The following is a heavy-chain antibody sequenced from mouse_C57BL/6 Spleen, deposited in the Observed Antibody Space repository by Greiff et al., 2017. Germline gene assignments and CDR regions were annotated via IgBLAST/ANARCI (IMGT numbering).Heavy chain of an antibody. D-gene: IGHD1-1*01. Sequence: VQLQQPGAELVRPGSSVKLSCKASGYTFTSYWMHWVKQRPIQGLEWIGNIDPSDSDTHYNQKFKDKATLTVDKSSSTAYMQLSSLTSEDSAVYYCARGDYYGSSPSYWYFDVWGTGTTVTVSS. CDR3: ARGDYYGSSPSYWYFDV. CDR1: GYTFTSYW. V-gene: IGHV1-52*01. J-gene: IGHJ1*03. CDR2: IDPSDSDT.